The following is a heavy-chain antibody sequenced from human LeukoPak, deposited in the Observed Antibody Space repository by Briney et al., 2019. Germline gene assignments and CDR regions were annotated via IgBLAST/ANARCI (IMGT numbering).Heavy chain of an antibody. D-gene: IGHD6-19*01. CDR1: GFTFSSHG. CDR3: ARQSVAGTGYYYYYMDV. CDR2: ISWNGDST. Sequence: PGETLRLSCAASGFTFSSHGMNWVRQAPGKGLEWVSLISWNGDSTYFADSVKGRFTISRDNSKNSLYLQMNGLRPEDTALYFCARQSVAGTGYYYYYMDVWGKGTTVTVSS. J-gene: IGHJ6*03. V-gene: IGHV3-43D*03.